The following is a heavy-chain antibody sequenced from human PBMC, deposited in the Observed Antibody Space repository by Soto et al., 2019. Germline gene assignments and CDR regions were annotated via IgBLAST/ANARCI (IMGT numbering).Heavy chain of an antibody. CDR2: ISHDGSNK. Sequence: GGSLRLSCEGSGFTFDYALHWVRQAPGKGLEWVAIISHDGSNKYYADSVKGRFTISRDNSKNTLYLQMNSLRAEDTAVYYCARSHPLKTFSSGWYEIYYWGQGTLVTVSS. D-gene: IGHD6-19*01. V-gene: IGHV3-30-3*01. CDR3: ARSHPLKTFSSGWYEIYY. J-gene: IGHJ4*02. CDR1: GFTFDYA.